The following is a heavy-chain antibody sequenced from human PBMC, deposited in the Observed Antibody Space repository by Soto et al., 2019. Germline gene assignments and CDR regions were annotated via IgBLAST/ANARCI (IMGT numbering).Heavy chain of an antibody. CDR1: GFTCRSYD. D-gene: IGHD2-8*02. CDR3: AKATATGGGAFDI. V-gene: IGHV3-23*01. J-gene: IGHJ3*02. CDR2: ILVGGST. Sequence: LRLSCAASGFTCRSYDMSWVRQAPGKGLEWVSTILVGGSTYYADSVKGRFTISRDNSKNTLYLQMNSLTAGDTAVYYCAKATATGGGAFDICGQGTMVTVSS.